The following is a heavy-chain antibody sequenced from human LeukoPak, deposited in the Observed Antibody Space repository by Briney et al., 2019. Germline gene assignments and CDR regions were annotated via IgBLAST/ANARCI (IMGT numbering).Heavy chain of an antibody. D-gene: IGHD6-13*01. CDR1: GGSISSGGYY. CDR2: IYHSGST. J-gene: IGHJ4*02. CDR3: ARDRYSSSWGS. Sequence: SETLSLTCTVSGGSISSGGYYWSWIRQPPGKGLEWIGYIYHSGSTYYNPSLKSRVTISVDRSKNQFSLKLSSVTAADTAVYYCARDRYSSSWGSWGQGTLVTVSS. V-gene: IGHV4-30-2*01.